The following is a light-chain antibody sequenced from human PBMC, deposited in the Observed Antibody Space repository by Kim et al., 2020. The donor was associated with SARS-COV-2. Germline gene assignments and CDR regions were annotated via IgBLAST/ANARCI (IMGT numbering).Light chain of an antibody. CDR3: QVWDSSSDHWV. CDR2: YDS. J-gene: IGLJ3*02. CDR1: KIGSKS. V-gene: IGLV3-21*01. Sequence: SYELTQPPSVSVAPGKTARITCGGNKIGSKSVHWYQKKPGQAPVLVIYYDSDRPSGIPERFSGSNSGNTATLTISRVEAGDEADYYCQVWDSSSDHWVFGGGTQLTVL.